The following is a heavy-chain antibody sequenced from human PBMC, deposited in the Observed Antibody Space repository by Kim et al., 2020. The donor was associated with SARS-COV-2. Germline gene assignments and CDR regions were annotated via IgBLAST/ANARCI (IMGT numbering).Heavy chain of an antibody. Sequence: DSGKGRFTISRDNAKNTLYLQMNSLRAEDTAVYYCARRAGSSGYYNWFDPWGQGTLVTVSS. D-gene: IGHD3-22*01. V-gene: IGHV3-74*01. J-gene: IGHJ5*02. CDR3: ARRAGSSGYYNWFDP.